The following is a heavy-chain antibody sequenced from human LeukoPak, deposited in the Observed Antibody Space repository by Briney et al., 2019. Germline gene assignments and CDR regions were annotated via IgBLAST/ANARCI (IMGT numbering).Heavy chain of an antibody. J-gene: IGHJ4*02. D-gene: IGHD6-19*01. Sequence: PSETLSLTCAVYGGSFSGYSWSWIRQPPGKGLEWIGEINHSGSTNYNPSLKSRVTVSVDTSKNQFSLKLKSVTAADTAVYYCARRTYTSGWPFDYWGQGTLVTVST. CDR2: INHSGST. CDR1: GGSFSGYS. CDR3: ARRTYTSGWPFDY. V-gene: IGHV4-34*01.